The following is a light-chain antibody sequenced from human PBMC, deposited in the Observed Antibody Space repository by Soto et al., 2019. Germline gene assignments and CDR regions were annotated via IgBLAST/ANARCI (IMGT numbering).Light chain of an antibody. CDR2: EVT. V-gene: IGLV2-14*01. CDR1: TNDIGSYNY. Sequence: QSALTQPASVSGSPGQSITLSCAGTTNDIGSYNYVSWFQRHPGEAPKLIIFEVTHRPSGISTRFSGSKSGNTASLTISDLQAEDEALYYCSSYKFSTTLRVFGGGTKLTVL. J-gene: IGLJ3*02. CDR3: SSYKFSTTLRV.